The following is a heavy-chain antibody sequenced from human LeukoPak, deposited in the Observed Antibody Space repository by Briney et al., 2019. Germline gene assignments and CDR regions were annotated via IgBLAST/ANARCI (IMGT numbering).Heavy chain of an antibody. CDR1: GFTFSKYW. CDR3: AGSSGWLFDY. Sequence: PGESLTLSCARTGFTFSKYWANWVRQAPEKGLEWVANIKEDGSQIDYADSVKGPFTISRDNRKNSVSLQMNSLRAEDTAVYFCAGSSGWLFDYWGQGTLVAVSS. J-gene: IGHJ4*02. D-gene: IGHD3-22*01. V-gene: IGHV3-7*01. CDR2: IKEDGSQI.